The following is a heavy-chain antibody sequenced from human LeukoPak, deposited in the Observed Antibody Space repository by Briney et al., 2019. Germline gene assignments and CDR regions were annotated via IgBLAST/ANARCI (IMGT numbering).Heavy chain of an antibody. V-gene: IGHV3-30*03. CDR1: GFTFSSYG. CDR2: ISYDGSNK. CDR3: ARYCSSTSCYARGGDY. J-gene: IGHJ4*02. Sequence: GGSLRLSCAASGFTFSSYGMHWVRQALGKGLEWVAVISYDGSNKYYADSVKGRFTISRDNSKNTLYLQMNSLRAEDTAVYYCARYCSSTSCYARGGDYWGQGTLVTVSS. D-gene: IGHD2-2*01.